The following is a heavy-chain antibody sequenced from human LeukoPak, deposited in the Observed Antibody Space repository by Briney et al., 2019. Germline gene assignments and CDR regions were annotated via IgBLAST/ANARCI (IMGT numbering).Heavy chain of an antibody. CDR1: GFTFSGYG. D-gene: IGHD2-2*01. CDR3: VRDDWYQLDLFDF. J-gene: IGHJ4*02. V-gene: IGHV3-30*02. CDR2: IRYDGSNQ. Sequence: GGSLRLSCAASGFTFSGYGMHWVRQAPGKGLEWVAFIRYDGSNQYYLDSVKGRFTISRDNSKNTLSLQMNSLRAEDTAVYYCVRDDWYQLDLFDFWGQGTLVTVSS.